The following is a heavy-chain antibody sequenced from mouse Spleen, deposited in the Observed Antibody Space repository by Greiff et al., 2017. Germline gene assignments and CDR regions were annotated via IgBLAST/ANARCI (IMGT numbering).Heavy chain of an antibody. V-gene: IGHV5-9*04. CDR1: GFTFSSYT. Sequence: EVKLVESGGGLVKPGGSLKLSCAASGFTFSSYTMSWVRQTPAKRLEWVATISSGGGNTYYPDSVKGRFTISRDNARNTLYLQMSSLRSEDTAMYYCASYGDYDYFDYWGQGTTLTVSS. J-gene: IGHJ2*01. D-gene: IGHD2-13*01. CDR3: ASYGDYDYFDY. CDR2: ISSGGGNT.